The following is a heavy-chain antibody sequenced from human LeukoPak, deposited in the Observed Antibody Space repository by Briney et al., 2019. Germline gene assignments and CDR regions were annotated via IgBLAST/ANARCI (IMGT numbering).Heavy chain of an antibody. J-gene: IGHJ6*03. CDR2: VFYTGKA. V-gene: IGHV4-39*07. D-gene: IGHD6-19*01. CDR1: GGSVSTSDYY. CDR3: ARDHRGWGNYYYMDV. Sequence: SETLSLTCTVSGGSVSTSDYYWGWIRQSPVKGLEWIGDVFYTGKANYNPSLRGRATISIDTSKNQFSLKLSSVTAADTAVYYCARDHRGWGNYYYMDVWGKGTTVTVSS.